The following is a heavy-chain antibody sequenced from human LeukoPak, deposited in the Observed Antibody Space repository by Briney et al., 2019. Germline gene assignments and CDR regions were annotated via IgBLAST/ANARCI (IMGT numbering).Heavy chain of an antibody. D-gene: IGHD3-22*01. CDR1: GGSLSNYY. J-gene: IGHJ5*02. Sequence: PSETLSLTCTVSGGSLSNYYWSWIRQPPGKGLEWIGYIYYSGSTTYNPSLKSRATISVDTSKNQFSLRLTSVTAADTAVYYCTRGTMMVGPWGQGTPVTVSS. CDR3: TRGTMMVGP. V-gene: IGHV4-59*01. CDR2: IYYSGST.